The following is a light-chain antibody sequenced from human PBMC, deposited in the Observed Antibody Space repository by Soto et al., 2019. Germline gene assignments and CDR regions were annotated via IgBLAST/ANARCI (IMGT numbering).Light chain of an antibody. CDR3: QQYHYWPYT. J-gene: IGKJ2*01. Sequence: VLTQSPATLSVSPRERATLSCKASQGLTNKLAWYQQKPDQAPRLLIYAASTRATGIPARFSGSGSGTDFTLTISSLQFADFGIYYCQQYHYWPYTFGQGTNLEI. V-gene: IGKV3-15*01. CDR1: QGLTNK. CDR2: AAS.